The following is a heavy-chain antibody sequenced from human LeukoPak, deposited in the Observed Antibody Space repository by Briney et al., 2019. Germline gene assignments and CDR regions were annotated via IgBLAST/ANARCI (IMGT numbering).Heavy chain of an antibody. V-gene: IGHV1-46*01. CDR3: ARAHVPSYHFDSSGSYFDY. J-gene: IGHJ4*02. D-gene: IGHD3-22*01. Sequence: ASVKLSCKASGYTFTGYYMHWVRQAPGQGPEWMGIINPSGGRTSYAQKFQGRVTMTRDTSTSTVYMELSSLRPEDTAVYYCARAHVPSYHFDSSGSYFDYWGQGTLVTVSS. CDR2: INPSGGRT. CDR1: GYTFTGYY.